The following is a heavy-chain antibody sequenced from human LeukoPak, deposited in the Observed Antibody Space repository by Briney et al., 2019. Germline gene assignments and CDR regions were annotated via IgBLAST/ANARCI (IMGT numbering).Heavy chain of an antibody. V-gene: IGHV4-59*08. CDR1: GGSISSYY. CDR3: ARRSNYGGNSCDDAFDI. CDR2: IYYSGST. J-gene: IGHJ3*02. Sequence: SETLSLTCTVSGGSISSYYWSWIRQPPGKGLEWIGYIYYSGSTNYNPSLKSRVTISVDTSKNQFSLKLSSVTAADTAVYYCARRSNYGGNSCDDAFDIWAKGQWSPSLQ. D-gene: IGHD4-23*01.